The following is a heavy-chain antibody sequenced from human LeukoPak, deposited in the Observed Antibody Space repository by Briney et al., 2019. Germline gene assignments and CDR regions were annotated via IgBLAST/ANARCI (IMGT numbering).Heavy chain of an antibody. CDR1: GGSFSGCY. Sequence: SETLSLTCAVYGGSFSGCYWSWIRQPPGKGLEWIGEINHSGSTNYNPSLKSRVTISVDTSKNQFSLKLSSVTAADTAVYYCARYSHPFDLWGRGTLVTVSS. V-gene: IGHV4-34*01. CDR2: INHSGST. CDR3: ARYSHPFDL. J-gene: IGHJ2*01. D-gene: IGHD5-18*01.